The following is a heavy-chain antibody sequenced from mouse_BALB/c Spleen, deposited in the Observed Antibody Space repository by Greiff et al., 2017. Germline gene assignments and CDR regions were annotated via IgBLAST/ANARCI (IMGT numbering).Heavy chain of an antibody. V-gene: IGHV5-6*01. Sequence: EVKLVESGGDLVKPGGSLKLSCAASGFTFSSYGMSWVRQTPDKRLEWVATISSGGSYTYYPDSVKGRFTISRDNAKNTLYLQMSSLKSEDTAMYYCARHPLPTVKGLDYAMDYWGQGTSVTVSS. CDR3: ARHPLPTVKGLDYAMDY. CDR2: ISSGGSYT. D-gene: IGHD1-1*01. J-gene: IGHJ4*01. CDR1: GFTFSSYG.